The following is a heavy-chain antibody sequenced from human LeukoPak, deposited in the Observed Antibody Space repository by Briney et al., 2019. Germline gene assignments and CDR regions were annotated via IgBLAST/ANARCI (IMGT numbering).Heavy chain of an antibody. Sequence: GGSLRLSCAASGFTFSSYAMSWVRQAPGKGLEWVSAISGSGGSTYYADSVKGRFTISRDNAKNSLYLQMNSLRAEDTAVYYCARAAGLRFLEWLYYFDYWGQGTLVTVSS. CDR2: ISGSGGST. CDR1: GFTFSSYA. CDR3: ARAAGLRFLEWLYYFDY. J-gene: IGHJ4*02. D-gene: IGHD3-3*01. V-gene: IGHV3-23*01.